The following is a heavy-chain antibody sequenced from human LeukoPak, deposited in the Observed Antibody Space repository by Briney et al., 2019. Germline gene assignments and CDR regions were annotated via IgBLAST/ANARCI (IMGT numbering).Heavy chain of an antibody. J-gene: IGHJ1*01. V-gene: IGHV1-18*01. CDR1: GGTFSSYA. Sequence: GASVKVSCKASGGTFSSYAISWVRQAPGQGLEWMGWISAYNGNTNYAQKLQGRVTMTTDTSTSTAYMELRSLRSDDTAVYYCARDRLYCSSTSCYREYFQHWGQGTLVTVSS. D-gene: IGHD2-2*01. CDR2: ISAYNGNT. CDR3: ARDRLYCSSTSCYREYFQH.